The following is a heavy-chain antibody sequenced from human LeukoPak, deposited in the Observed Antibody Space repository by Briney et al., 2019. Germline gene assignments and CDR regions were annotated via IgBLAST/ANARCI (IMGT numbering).Heavy chain of an antibody. CDR2: INPNSGGT. J-gene: IGHJ5*02. Sequence: ASAKVSCKASGYTFTGYYMHWVRQAPGQGLEWMGWINPNSGGTNYAQKFQGRVTMTRDTSISTAYMELSRLRSDDTAVYYCARVQIGIYEVDPWGQGTLVTVSS. CDR3: ARVQIGIYEVDP. D-gene: IGHD2/OR15-2a*01. V-gene: IGHV1-2*02. CDR1: GYTFTGYY.